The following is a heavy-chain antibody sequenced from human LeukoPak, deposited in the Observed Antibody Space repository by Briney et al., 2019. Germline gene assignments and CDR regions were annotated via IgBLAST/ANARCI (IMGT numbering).Heavy chain of an antibody. J-gene: IGHJ6*02. CDR1: GYTFTSYG. CDR2: ISAYNGNT. V-gene: IGHV1-18*01. Sequence: ASVKVSCKASGYTFTSYGISWVRQAPGQGLEWMGWISAYNGNTNYAQKLQGRVTMTTDTSTSTAYMELRSLRSDDTAVYHCARVGLSSGWYDYYYGMDVWGQGTTVTVSS. D-gene: IGHD6-19*01. CDR3: ARVGLSSGWYDYYYGMDV.